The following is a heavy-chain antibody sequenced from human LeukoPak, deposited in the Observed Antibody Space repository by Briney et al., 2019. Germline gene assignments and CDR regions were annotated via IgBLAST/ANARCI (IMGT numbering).Heavy chain of an antibody. CDR3: ASPKERDYYDSSGYYYFFY. CDR1: GGTFSSYA. V-gene: IGHV1-69*13. D-gene: IGHD3-22*01. J-gene: IGHJ4*02. CDR2: IIPIFGTA. Sequence: SVKVSCKASGGTFSSYAISWVRQAPGQGLEWMGGIIPIFGTANYAQKFQGRVTITADESTSTAYMELSSLRSEDTAVYYCASPKERDYYDSSGYYYFFYWGQGTMVTVSS.